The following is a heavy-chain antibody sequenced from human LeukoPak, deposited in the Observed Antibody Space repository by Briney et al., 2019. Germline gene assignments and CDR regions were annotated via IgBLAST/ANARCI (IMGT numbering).Heavy chain of an antibody. CDR3: ARATVVVVTNWFDP. D-gene: IGHD2-15*01. Sequence: GGSLRLSCAASGFTFSSYSMNWVRQAPGKGLEWVSCISSSSSTIYYADSVKGRFTISRDNAKNSLYLQMNSLRAEDTAVYYCARATVVVVTNWFDPWGQGTLVTVSS. CDR1: GFTFSSYS. V-gene: IGHV3-48*01. J-gene: IGHJ5*02. CDR2: ISSSSSTI.